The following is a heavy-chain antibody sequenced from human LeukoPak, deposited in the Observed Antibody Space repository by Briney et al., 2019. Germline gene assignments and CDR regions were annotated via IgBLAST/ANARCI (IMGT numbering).Heavy chain of an antibody. D-gene: IGHD6-13*01. J-gene: IGHJ3*02. CDR3: TRDHLAADGSDAFDI. Sequence: GASVKVSCKTSGYTFTSYDINWVRQATGQGLEWMGWMNPNSGNTKYAQKFQGRVTMTTDTSTTTAYMDLRSLRSDDTAVYYCTRDHLAADGSDAFDIWGQGTMVTVSS. CDR1: GYTFTSYD. V-gene: IGHV1-8*01. CDR2: MNPNSGNT.